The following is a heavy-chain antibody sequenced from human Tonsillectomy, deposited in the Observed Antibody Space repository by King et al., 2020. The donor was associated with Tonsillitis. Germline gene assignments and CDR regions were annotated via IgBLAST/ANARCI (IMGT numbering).Heavy chain of an antibody. D-gene: IGHD3-16*01. CDR1: GFTFSNYG. CDR3: AEDCWVKGGVAKYCSEN. Sequence: VQLVESGGGVVQPGGSLRLSCAASGFTFSNYGMHWVRQAPGKGREWVAFIRYDGSDEYYADSVKGRFTISRDNSKNTLDLQMNSLRAEDTAVYYCAEDCWVKGGVAKYCSENWGQGTLVTVSS. V-gene: IGHV3-30*02. J-gene: IGHJ4*02. CDR2: IRYDGSDE.